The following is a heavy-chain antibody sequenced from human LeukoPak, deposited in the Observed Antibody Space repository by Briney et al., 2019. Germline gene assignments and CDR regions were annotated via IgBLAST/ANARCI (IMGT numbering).Heavy chain of an antibody. Sequence: PGGSLRLSXAXXXXXFSSYAMSWVRXAPGKGLEWVSAISGSGGSTYYADSVKGRFTISRDNSKNTLYLQMNSLRAEDTALYYCAKPPITMVRGVIKSLPYFDYWGQGTLVTVSS. CDR2: ISGSGGST. J-gene: IGHJ4*02. CDR3: AKPPITMVRGVIKSLPYFDY. D-gene: IGHD3-10*01. CDR1: XXXFSSYA. V-gene: IGHV3-23*01.